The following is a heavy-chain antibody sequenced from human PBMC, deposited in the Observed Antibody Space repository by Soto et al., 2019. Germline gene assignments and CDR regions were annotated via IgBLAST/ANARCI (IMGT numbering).Heavy chain of an antibody. Sequence: EVQLLESGGGLVQPGGSLRLSCAASGFTFSSYAMSWVRQAPGKGLEWVSTISGSGGTTYYADSVRGRFTISRDNSKNTLYLQVNSVRAKDTAVFYCATGVDCSSTSCYRRAFDIWGQGTMVTVSS. CDR1: GFTFSSYA. CDR2: ISGSGGTT. D-gene: IGHD2-2*01. V-gene: IGHV3-23*01. J-gene: IGHJ3*02. CDR3: ATGVDCSSTSCYRRAFDI.